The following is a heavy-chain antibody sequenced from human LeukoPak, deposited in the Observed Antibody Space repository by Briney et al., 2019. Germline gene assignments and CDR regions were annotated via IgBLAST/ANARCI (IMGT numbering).Heavy chain of an antibody. Sequence: ASVKVSCKASGYTFTGYYMHWVRQAPGQGLEWMGWISAYDGNTNYAQKLQGRVTMTTDTSTSTAYMELRSLRSDDTAVYYCARGPYRSAGYSSSWFSDWFDPWGQGTLVTVSS. CDR1: GYTFTGYY. J-gene: IGHJ5*02. CDR2: ISAYDGNT. CDR3: ARGPYRSAGYSSSWFSDWFDP. V-gene: IGHV1-18*04. D-gene: IGHD6-13*01.